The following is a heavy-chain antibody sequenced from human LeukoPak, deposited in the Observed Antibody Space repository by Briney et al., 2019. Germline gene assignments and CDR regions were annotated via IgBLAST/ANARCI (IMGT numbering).Heavy chain of an antibody. Sequence: ASVKVSCKAPGYTFNSYGISWVRQAPGQGLEWMGWISAYNGNTNYAQKLQGRVTMTTDTSTSTAYMELRSLRSDDTAVYYCARGYCSSTSCRSYYYYYMDVWGKGTTVTVSS. CDR1: GYTFNSYG. V-gene: IGHV1-18*01. J-gene: IGHJ6*03. D-gene: IGHD2-2*01. CDR2: ISAYNGNT. CDR3: ARGYCSSTSCRSYYYYYMDV.